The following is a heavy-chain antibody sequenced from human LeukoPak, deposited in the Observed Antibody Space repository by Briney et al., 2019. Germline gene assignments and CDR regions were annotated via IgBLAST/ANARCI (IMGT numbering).Heavy chain of an antibody. V-gene: IGHV3-7*01. CDR2: INQDGSER. CDR1: LFTFGTYW. J-gene: IGHJ4*02. CDR3: ARVMAARSFYFDH. Sequence: PGGSLRLSCAASLFTFGTYWMSWVRQAPGKGLEWVANINQDGSERYLADSLKGRFTVSRDSAKKSLYLEMKSLRAGDTAVYYCARVMAARSFYFDHWGQGTLVTVSS. D-gene: IGHD3-16*02.